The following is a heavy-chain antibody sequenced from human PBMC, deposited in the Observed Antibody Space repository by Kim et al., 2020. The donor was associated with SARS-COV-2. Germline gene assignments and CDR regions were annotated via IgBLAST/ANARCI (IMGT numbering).Heavy chain of an antibody. CDR3: ARASVGATTPDAFDV. D-gene: IGHD1-26*01. V-gene: IGHV3-53*01. Sequence: DSVKGRFTISRDNSKNTLFLQLNSLRAEDTAMYYCARASVGATTPDAFDVWGQGTMVTVSS. J-gene: IGHJ3*01.